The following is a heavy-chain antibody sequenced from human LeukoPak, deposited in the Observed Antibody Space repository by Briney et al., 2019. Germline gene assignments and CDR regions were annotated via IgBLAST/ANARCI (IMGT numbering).Heavy chain of an antibody. CDR1: GYTFTASY. V-gene: IGHV1-2*02. CDR2: MNPNSGDI. CDR3: ARGGYDILTGSYRVRYYFDY. Sequence: ASVKVSCKASGYTFTASYIHWVRLAPGQGLEWMGWMNPNSGDIHHAQKFQGRVTMTRDTSISTAYMDLSRLGSDDTAVYYCARGGYDILTGSYRVRYYFDYWGQGTLVTVSS. D-gene: IGHD3-9*01. J-gene: IGHJ4*02.